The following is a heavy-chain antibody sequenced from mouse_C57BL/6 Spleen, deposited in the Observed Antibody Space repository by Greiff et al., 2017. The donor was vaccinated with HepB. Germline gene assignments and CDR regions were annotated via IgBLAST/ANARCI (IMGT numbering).Heavy chain of an antibody. Sequence: VQLQQPGAELVMPGASVKLSCKASGYTFTSYWMHWVKQRPGQGLEWIGEIDPFDSYTNYNQKFKGKSTLTVDKSSSTAYMQLSSLTSEDSAVYYCARRGYDYDDYYAMDYWGQGTSVTVSS. J-gene: IGHJ4*01. CDR2: IDPFDSYT. CDR1: GYTFTSYW. V-gene: IGHV1-69*01. CDR3: ARRGYDYDDYYAMDY. D-gene: IGHD2-4*01.